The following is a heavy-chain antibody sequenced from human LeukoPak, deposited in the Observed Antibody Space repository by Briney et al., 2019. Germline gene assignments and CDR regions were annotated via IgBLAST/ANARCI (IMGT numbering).Heavy chain of an antibody. CDR2: IYPGDSNT. V-gene: IGHV5-51*01. Sequence: GESLKISCKVFGYRFTTYWFSWVRQMPAKGLEWMGIIYPGDSNTRYSPSFQGQVTISADKSISTAYLQWSSLKASDTAMYYCARRWRSSSLDYWGQGTLVTVSS. D-gene: IGHD6-6*01. J-gene: IGHJ4*02. CDR1: GYRFTTYW. CDR3: ARRWRSSSLDY.